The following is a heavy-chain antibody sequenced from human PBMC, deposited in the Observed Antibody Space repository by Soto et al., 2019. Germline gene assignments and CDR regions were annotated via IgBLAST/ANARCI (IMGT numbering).Heavy chain of an antibody. CDR1: GGSISSGGYY. CDR3: ARDTGFNWNYPLEYYGMDV. D-gene: IGHD1-7*01. J-gene: IGHJ6*02. V-gene: IGHV4-31*03. CDR2: IYYSGST. Sequence: SETLSLTCTVSGGSISSGGYYWSWIRQHPGKGLEWIGYIYYSGSTYYNPSLKSRVTISVDTSKNQFSLKLSSVTAADTAVYYCARDTGFNWNYPLEYYGMDVWGQGTTVTVSS.